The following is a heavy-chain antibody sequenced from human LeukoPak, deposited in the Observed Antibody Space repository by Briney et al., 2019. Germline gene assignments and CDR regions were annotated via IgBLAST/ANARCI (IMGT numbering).Heavy chain of an antibody. J-gene: IGHJ1*01. Sequence: PGGSLRLSCAVSGFTFSSYSMNWVRQAPGKGLEWVSGISPSGGITYYTDSVKGRFTISRNNSKNTQSLQMNSRRAEDTAVYYCAKDDDWGRYKHWGQGTLVTVSS. V-gene: IGHV3-23*01. CDR2: ISPSGGIT. CDR1: GFTFSSYS. CDR3: AKDDDWGRYKH. D-gene: IGHD3-16*01.